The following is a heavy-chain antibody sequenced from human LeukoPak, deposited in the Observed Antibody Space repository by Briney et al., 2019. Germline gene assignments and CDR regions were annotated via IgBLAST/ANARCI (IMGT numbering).Heavy chain of an antibody. D-gene: IGHD2-21*02. J-gene: IGHJ4*02. CDR2: ISSSSSYI. Sequence: GGSLRLSCAASGFTFSSYSMNWVRQAPGKGLEWVSSISSSSSYIYYADSVKGRFTISRDNAKNSLYLQMNSLGAEDTAVYYCARSSRSTASYDFDYWGQGTLVTVSS. CDR3: ARSSRSTASYDFDY. V-gene: IGHV3-21*01. CDR1: GFTFSSYS.